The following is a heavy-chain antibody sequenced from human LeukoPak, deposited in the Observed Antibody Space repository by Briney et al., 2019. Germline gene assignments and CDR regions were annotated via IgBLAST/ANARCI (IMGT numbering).Heavy chain of an antibody. CDR1: GLTFNSCD. Sequence: GGSLRLSCAASGLTFNSCDMHWVRQAPGKGLEWVALIWHDGSKKYYADSVKGRFTISRDNSKNLLYLQMNSLRVEDTAVYYCARDLAADASDWGQGTLVTVSS. J-gene: IGHJ4*02. V-gene: IGHV3-33*01. D-gene: IGHD3-10*01. CDR2: IWHDGSKK. CDR3: ARDLAADASD.